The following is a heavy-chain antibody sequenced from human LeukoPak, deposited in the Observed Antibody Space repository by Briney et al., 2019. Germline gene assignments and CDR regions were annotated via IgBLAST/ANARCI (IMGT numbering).Heavy chain of an antibody. Sequence: PSETLVLTFPVLGWSFSWFHWSLIRQPPRKGLGLIGEINHSGSTNYNPSLKSRVTISVDTSKNQFSLKLSSVTAADTAVYYCARVRPGLAAAGPRDYWGQGTLVTVSS. D-gene: IGHD6-13*01. J-gene: IGHJ4*02. CDR3: ARVRPGLAAAGPRDY. CDR1: GWSFSWFH. CDR2: INHSGST. V-gene: IGHV4-34*01.